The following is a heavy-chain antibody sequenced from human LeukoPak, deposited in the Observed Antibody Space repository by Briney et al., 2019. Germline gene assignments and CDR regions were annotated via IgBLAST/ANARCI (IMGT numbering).Heavy chain of an antibody. CDR3: ARDHHHSGGYYPYGMGV. D-gene: IGHD3-10*01. J-gene: IGHJ6*02. CDR1: GFTFSSYA. V-gene: IGHV3-30-3*01. CDR2: ISYDGSNK. Sequence: TGGSLRLSCAASGFTFSSYAMHWVRQAPGKGLEWVAVISYDGSNKYYADSVKGRFTISRDNSKNTLYLQMNSLRAEDTAVYYCARDHHHSGGYYPYGMGVWGQGTTVTVSS.